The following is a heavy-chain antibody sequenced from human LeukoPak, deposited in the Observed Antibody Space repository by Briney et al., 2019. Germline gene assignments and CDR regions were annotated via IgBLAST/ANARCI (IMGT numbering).Heavy chain of an antibody. D-gene: IGHD3-16*01. CDR1: GGSFSGYY. V-gene: IGHV4-34*01. Sequence: SETLSLTCAVYGGSFSGYYWSWIRQPPGKGLEWIGEINHSGSTNYNPSLKSRVTISVDTSKNQFSLKLSSVNAADTAVYYCARRGRSLYGMDVWGQGTTVTVSS. CDR2: INHSGST. J-gene: IGHJ6*02. CDR3: ARRGRSLYGMDV.